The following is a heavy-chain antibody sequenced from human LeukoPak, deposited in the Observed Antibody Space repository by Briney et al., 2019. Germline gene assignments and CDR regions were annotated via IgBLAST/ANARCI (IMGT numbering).Heavy chain of an antibody. V-gene: IGHV1-69*13. CDR2: IIPIFGTA. CDR3: ARAPLSDIVVVPAARGNYYYYYMDV. CDR1: GGTFSSYA. Sequence: SVKVSCKASGGTFSSYAISWVRQAPGQGLEWMGGIIPIFGTANYAQKFQGRVTITADESTSTAYMELSSLRSEDTAVYYCARAPLSDIVVVPAARGNYYYYYMDVWGKGTTVTVSS. J-gene: IGHJ6*03. D-gene: IGHD2-2*01.